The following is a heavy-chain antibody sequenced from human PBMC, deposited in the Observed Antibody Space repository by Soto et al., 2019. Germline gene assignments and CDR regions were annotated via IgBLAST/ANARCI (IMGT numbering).Heavy chain of an antibody. Sequence: GGSLRLSCEASGFTFSNYGMNWVRQAPGKGLEWVSSVSRTGNYIYYADSVKGRFTISRDNAKNSLYLQMNDLRAEDTAVYYCARDNYDFWSGYPSQWGQGTLVTVSS. CDR1: GFTFSNYG. V-gene: IGHV3-21*01. J-gene: IGHJ4*02. CDR2: VSRTGNYI. CDR3: ARDNYDFWSGYPSQ. D-gene: IGHD3-3*01.